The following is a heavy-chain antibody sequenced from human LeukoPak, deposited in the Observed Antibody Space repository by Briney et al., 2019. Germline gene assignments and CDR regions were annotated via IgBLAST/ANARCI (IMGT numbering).Heavy chain of an antibody. Sequence: GASVKVSCKASGGTFSSYASSWVRQAPGQGLEWMGGIIPISGTANYAQKFQGRVTITADESTSTAYMELSSLRSEDTAVYYCARVRCGDCYSWFDPWGQGTLVTVSS. CDR3: ARVRCGDCYSWFDP. CDR2: IIPISGTA. J-gene: IGHJ5*02. CDR1: GGTFSSYA. D-gene: IGHD2-21*02. V-gene: IGHV1-69*13.